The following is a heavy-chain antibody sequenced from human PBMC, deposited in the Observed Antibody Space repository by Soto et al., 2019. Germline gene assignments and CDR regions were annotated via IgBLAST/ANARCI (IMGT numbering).Heavy chain of an antibody. Sequence: EVQLVESGGGLVQPGGSLRLSCAASGFTFDDYAIHWVRQIPGKGLEWVSGISWNGDATGYADSVKGRFTISRDNAKNPLYLQMDSLKTEDTAMYYCANLPLYGSGLDCWGQGTLVTVSS. V-gene: IGHV3-9*01. D-gene: IGHD3-10*01. CDR2: ISWNGDAT. CDR1: GFTFDDYA. J-gene: IGHJ4*02. CDR3: ANLPLYGSGLDC.